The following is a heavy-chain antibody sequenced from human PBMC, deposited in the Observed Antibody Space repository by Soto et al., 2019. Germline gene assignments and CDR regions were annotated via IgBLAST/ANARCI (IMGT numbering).Heavy chain of an antibody. CDR3: SRQVNSSPARGPNWFDP. V-gene: IGHV4-4*02. Sequence: QVQLQESGPGLVQPSGTLSLTCAVSGDSINNSHWWSWVRQTPGKGLEWIGETYHSGTTNYNTSLKTRLTISTDKSKNQFSLKMNSVTAAYTSVYYCSRQVNSSPARGPNWFDPWGPGPLVTVSS. J-gene: IGHJ5*02. CDR1: GDSINNSHW. CDR2: TYHSGTT. D-gene: IGHD6-13*01.